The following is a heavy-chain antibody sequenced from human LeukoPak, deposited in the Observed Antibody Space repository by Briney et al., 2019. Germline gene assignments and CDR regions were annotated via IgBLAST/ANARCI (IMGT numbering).Heavy chain of an antibody. V-gene: IGHV1-69*04. CDR3: ARVWDDRSVVFDY. CDR1: GGTFSSYA. Sequence: ASVKVSCKASGGTFSSYAISWVRQAPGQGLEWMGRIIPILGIANYARKFQGRVTITADKSTSTAYMELSSLRSEDTAVYYCARVWDDRSVVFDYWGQGTLVTVSS. J-gene: IGHJ4*02. CDR2: IIPILGIA. D-gene: IGHD1-1*01.